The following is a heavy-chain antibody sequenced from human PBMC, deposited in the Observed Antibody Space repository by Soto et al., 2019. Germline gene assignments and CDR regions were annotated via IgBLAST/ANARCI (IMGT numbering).Heavy chain of an antibody. CDR1: GFPFSSYA. Sequence: EMQLLESGGGLVQPGGSLRLSCVASGFPFSSYAMSWVRQTPGQGLEWVSGISGCGVLTYYADSVKGRFTISRDNSNNILLLQVHRLSVEDPAVYFCAKGGYYSVFEMWGQGTMVTVSA. CDR2: ISGCGVLT. CDR3: AKGGYYSVFEM. J-gene: IGHJ3*02. D-gene: IGHD3-16*01. V-gene: IGHV3-23*01.